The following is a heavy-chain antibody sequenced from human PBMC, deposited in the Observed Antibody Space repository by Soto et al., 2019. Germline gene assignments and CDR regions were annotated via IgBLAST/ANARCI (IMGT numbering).Heavy chain of an antibody. CDR1: GYTFSNYG. J-gene: IGHJ4*02. CDR3: ARGWCGEFVCYSDW. CDR2: ISAYNGNT. D-gene: IGHD3-10*01. V-gene: IGHV1-18*01. Sequence: QVQLVQSGAEVKKPGASVKVSCKASGYTFSNYGVSWVRQAPGQGLEWMGWISAYNGNTNYAQNLQGRVTMTADICASTAYLERRSLGADDSAVYYWARGWCGEFVCYSDWWGQGTLVTVCS.